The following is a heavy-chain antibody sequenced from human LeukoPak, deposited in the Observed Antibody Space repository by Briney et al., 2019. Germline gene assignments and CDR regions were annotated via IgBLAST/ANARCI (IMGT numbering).Heavy chain of an antibody. CDR3: ARVEWSYFDY. CDR2: VYYSGST. V-gene: IGHV4-59*01. CDR1: GGSISSYY. J-gene: IGHJ4*02. D-gene: IGHD3-3*01. Sequence: KPSETLSLACTVSGGSISSYYWSWIRQPPGKGLEWIGYVYYSGSTNDNPSLKSRVTISIDTSKNQFSLKVSSVTAADTAVYYCARVEWSYFDYWGQGTLVTVSS.